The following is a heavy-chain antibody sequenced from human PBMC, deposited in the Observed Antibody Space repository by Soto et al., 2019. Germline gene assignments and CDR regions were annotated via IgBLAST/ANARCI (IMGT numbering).Heavy chain of an antibody. D-gene: IGHD3-10*01. CDR1: GFTFKSFA. CDR2: ITGNGDST. Sequence: EEQLLESGGGLVQPGGSLRLSCAASGFTFKSFAMGWVRQAPGQGLEWVSVITGNGDSTYYADSVRGRFTISRDNSKNILVLQMNSLRVEDTAIYYCTREDSLSLVRGILGASSDSWGQGTPVAVSS. V-gene: IGHV3-23*01. J-gene: IGHJ5*01. CDR3: TREDSLSLVRGILGASSDS.